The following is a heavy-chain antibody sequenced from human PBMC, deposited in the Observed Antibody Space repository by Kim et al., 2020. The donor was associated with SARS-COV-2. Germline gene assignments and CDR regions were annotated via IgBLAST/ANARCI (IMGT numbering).Heavy chain of an antibody. D-gene: IGHD3-22*01. CDR1: GFTFSSYG. J-gene: IGHJ5*02. CDR2: ISYGSSNK. CDR3: ARDYYDSSGYYNKWFEP. V-gene: IGHV3-30*04. Sequence: GGSLRLSCAASGFTFSSYGMPWVRQAPGKGLEWVASISYGSSNKYYADSVKGRFTISRDNSKNTLYLQMNSLRAEDTAVYYCARDYYDSSGYYNKWFEPWGQGSLVTVS.